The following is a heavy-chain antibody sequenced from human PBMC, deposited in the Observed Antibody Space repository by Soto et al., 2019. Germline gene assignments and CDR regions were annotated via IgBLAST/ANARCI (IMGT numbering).Heavy chain of an antibody. CDR1: GYTFSSYG. Sequence: QVQLVQSGPEVKRPGASMKVSCQASGYTFSSYGISWVRQAPGQGLEWMGWISGYNGNTKHALKFLGRVTLTTDTSTSTAYMELRSLRSDVTAVFYCARALGGDQVYYFDSWGQGTLVTVSS. J-gene: IGHJ4*02. CDR3: ARALGGDQVYYFDS. V-gene: IGHV1-18*01. CDR2: ISGYNGNT. D-gene: IGHD3-16*01.